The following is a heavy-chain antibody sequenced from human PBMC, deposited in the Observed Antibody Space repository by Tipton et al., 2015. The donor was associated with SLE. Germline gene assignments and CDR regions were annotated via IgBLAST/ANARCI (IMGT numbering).Heavy chain of an antibody. J-gene: IGHJ6*02. D-gene: IGHD3-3*01. V-gene: IGHV1-69*06. CDR2: IIPIFGTA. CDR3: ARGLYDFWSGYYPHYYYCMDV. Sequence: QLVQSGAEVKKPGSSVKVSCKASGGTFSSYAISWVRQAPGQGLEWMGRIIPIFGTANYAQKFQGRVTITADKSTSTAYMELSSLRSEDTAVYYCARGLYDFWSGYYPHYYYCMDVWGQGTTVTVSS. CDR1: GGTFSSYA.